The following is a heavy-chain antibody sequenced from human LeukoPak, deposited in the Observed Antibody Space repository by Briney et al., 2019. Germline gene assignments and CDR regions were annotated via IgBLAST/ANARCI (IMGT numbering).Heavy chain of an antibody. J-gene: IGHJ1*01. CDR3: ARDPIAVAGTSYFQH. D-gene: IGHD6-19*01. V-gene: IGHV1-69*01. CDR1: GGTFSSYA. CDR2: IIPIFGTA. Sequence: ASVKVSCKASGGTFSSYAIIWVRQAPGQGLEWMGGIIPIFGTANYAQKFQGRVTITADESTSTAYMELSSLRSEDTAVYYCARDPIAVAGTSYFQHWGQGTLVTVSS.